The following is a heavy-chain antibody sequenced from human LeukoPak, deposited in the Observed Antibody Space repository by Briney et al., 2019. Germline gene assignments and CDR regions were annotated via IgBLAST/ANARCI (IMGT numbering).Heavy chain of an antibody. D-gene: IGHD4-17*01. J-gene: IGHJ4*02. V-gene: IGHV3-74*01. CDR3: ASSPNTVATTDY. CDR1: GLTFSNFW. CDR2: INPDGSDT. Sequence: PGGSLRLSCAASGLTFSNFWMHWVRQTPEKGLVWVSRINPDGSDTIYADSEKGRFTISRDNAKNTLYLHMNSLRVEDTAVYYCASSPNTVATTDYWGQGTLVTVSS.